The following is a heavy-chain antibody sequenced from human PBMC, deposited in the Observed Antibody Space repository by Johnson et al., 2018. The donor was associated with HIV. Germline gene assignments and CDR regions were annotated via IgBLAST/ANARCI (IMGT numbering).Heavy chain of an antibody. V-gene: IGHV3-30-3*01. Sequence: QVQLVESGGGVVRPGRSPRLSCAASGFTFSSYVMHWVRQAPGKGLEWVAVISYDGSNKYYADSVKGRFSISRDNSKNTLHLQMNSLRAEDTAVYYCARDTSIAAARAFDIWGQGTMVTVSS. CDR2: ISYDGSNK. CDR3: ARDTSIAAARAFDI. D-gene: IGHD6-6*01. J-gene: IGHJ3*02. CDR1: GFTFSSYV.